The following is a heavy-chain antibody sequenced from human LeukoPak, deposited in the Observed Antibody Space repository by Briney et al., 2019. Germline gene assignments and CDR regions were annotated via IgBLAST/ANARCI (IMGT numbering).Heavy chain of an antibody. Sequence: SETLSLTCTVSGGSISSYYWSWIRQPPGKGLEWIGYIYYSGSTNYNPSLKSRVTISVDTSKNQLSLKLSSVTAADTAVYYCARVLYYYDSSGYYSDYYYYYYMDVWGKGTTVTVSS. V-gene: IGHV4-59*01. CDR1: GGSISSYY. CDR2: IYYSGST. D-gene: IGHD3-22*01. CDR3: ARVLYYYDSSGYYSDYYYYYYMDV. J-gene: IGHJ6*03.